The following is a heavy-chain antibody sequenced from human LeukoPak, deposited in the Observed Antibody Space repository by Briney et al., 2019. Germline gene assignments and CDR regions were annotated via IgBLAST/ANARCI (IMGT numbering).Heavy chain of an antibody. CDR3: AANKDWAEAD. Sequence: SETLSLTCSVSDGSIRTYYWSWIRQSPGQGLEWIGNIYYRGDINYNPSLKSRVIISIDTSKNQFSLKVTSLTAADTAVYYCAANKDWAEADWGQGTLVIVSS. CDR1: DGSIRTYY. J-gene: IGHJ4*02. D-gene: IGHD3/OR15-3a*01. V-gene: IGHV4-59*03. CDR2: IYYRGDI.